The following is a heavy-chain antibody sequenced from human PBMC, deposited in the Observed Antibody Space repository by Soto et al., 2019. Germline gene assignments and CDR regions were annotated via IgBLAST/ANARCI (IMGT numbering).Heavy chain of an antibody. CDR1: GDSVSSNSAA. CDR3: AKSTRGAVAGSIIDY. J-gene: IGHJ4*02. Sequence: KQSQTLSLTCAISGDSVSSNSAAWNWLRQSPSRGLEWLGRTYYRSKWYNDYAVSVKSRITINPDTSKNQFSLQLNSVTPEDTAVYYCAKSTRGAVAGSIIDYWGQGTLVTVSS. CDR2: TYYRSKWYN. D-gene: IGHD6-19*01. V-gene: IGHV6-1*01.